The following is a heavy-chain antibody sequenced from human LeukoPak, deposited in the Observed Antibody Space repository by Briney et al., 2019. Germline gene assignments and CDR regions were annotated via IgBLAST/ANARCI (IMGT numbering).Heavy chain of an antibody. CDR3: ARFQYCSSTSCLTSYYFDY. V-gene: IGHV5-51*01. J-gene: IGHJ4*02. Sequence: GESLKISCKGSGYSFTNYWIGWGRQMPGKGLEWMGTIYPGDSDTRYSPPFQGQVTISADKSISTAYLQWSSLKASDTAMYYCARFQYCSSTSCLTSYYFDYWGQGTLVTVSS. CDR2: IYPGDSDT. CDR1: GYSFTNYW. D-gene: IGHD2-2*01.